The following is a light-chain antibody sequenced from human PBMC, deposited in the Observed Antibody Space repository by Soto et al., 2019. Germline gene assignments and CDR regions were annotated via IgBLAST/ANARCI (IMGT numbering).Light chain of an antibody. CDR2: DNS. Sequence: QLVLTQPPSVSGAPGQRVTISCTGSSSNIGAGYDVHWYQQLPGTAPQLLIYDNSNRPSGVPDRFSGSKSGTSASLAITGLQAEDEADYYCQSYDSSLSAWVFGGGTKVTVL. CDR1: SSNIGAGYD. CDR3: QSYDSSLSAWV. J-gene: IGLJ3*02. V-gene: IGLV1-40*01.